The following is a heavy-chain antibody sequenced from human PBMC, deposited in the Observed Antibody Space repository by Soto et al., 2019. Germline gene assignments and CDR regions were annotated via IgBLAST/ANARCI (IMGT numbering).Heavy chain of an antibody. CDR3: ARAGGLGAVAVDS. CDR1: GGSISSGGYS. V-gene: IGHV4-30-2*01. Sequence: QLQLQESGSGLVKPSQTLSLTCAVSGGSISSGGYSWSWIRQPPGKGLEWIGYIYHSGSTYYNPSRTSRVTPSVDRAKNQFSLKLSSVTAADTAVYYCARAGGLGAVAVDSWGQGTLVTVSS. J-gene: IGHJ4*02. D-gene: IGHD6-19*01. CDR2: IYHSGST.